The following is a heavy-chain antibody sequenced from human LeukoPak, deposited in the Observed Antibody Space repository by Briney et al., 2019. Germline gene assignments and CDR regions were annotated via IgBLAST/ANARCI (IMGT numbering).Heavy chain of an antibody. J-gene: IGHJ5*02. CDR3: ARVALYSSSSLYWFDP. V-gene: IGHV3-21*01. CDR2: ISSSSSYI. Sequence: GRSLRLSCAASGFTFSSYSMNWVRQAPGKGLEWVSSISSSSSYIYYADSVKGRFTISRDNAKNSLYLQMNSLRAEDTAVYYCARVALYSSSSLYWFDPWGQGTLVTVSS. CDR1: GFTFSSYS. D-gene: IGHD6-6*01.